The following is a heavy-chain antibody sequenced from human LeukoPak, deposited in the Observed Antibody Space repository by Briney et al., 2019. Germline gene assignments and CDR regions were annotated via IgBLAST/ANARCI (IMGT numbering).Heavy chain of an antibody. CDR3: ARDHRLTANYYDSSGDY. D-gene: IGHD3-22*01. V-gene: IGHV1-18*01. CDR2: ISAYNGNT. CDR1: GYTFTSYG. Sequence: ASVKVSCKASGYTFTSYGISWVRQAPGQGLEWMGWISAYNGNTNYAQKLQGRVTMTTDTSTSTAYMELRSLRSDDTAVYYCARDHRLTANYYDSSGDYWGQGTLVTVSS. J-gene: IGHJ4*02.